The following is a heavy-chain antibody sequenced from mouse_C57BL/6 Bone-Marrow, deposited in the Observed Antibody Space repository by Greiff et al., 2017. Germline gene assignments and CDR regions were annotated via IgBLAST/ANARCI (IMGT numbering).Heavy chain of an antibody. CDR3: ARRTYHRGFAY. Sequence: QVQLQQSGAELARPGASVKLSCKASGSTFTSSGISWVKQRTGPGLEWIGELYPRSGNTSYNEKFKGKATLTADKSSSTAYMELRLLTSGDSAVYFCARRTYHRGFAYWGQGTLVTVSA. CDR1: GSTFTSSG. D-gene: IGHD2-14*01. CDR2: LYPRSGNT. J-gene: IGHJ3*01. V-gene: IGHV1-81*01.